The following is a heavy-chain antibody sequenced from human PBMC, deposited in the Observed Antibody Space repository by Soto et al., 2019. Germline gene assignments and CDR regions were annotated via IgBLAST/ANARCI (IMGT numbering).Heavy chain of an antibody. V-gene: IGHV4-39*02. CDR2: IYYSGST. CDR3: ARDGALGENYYYYGMDV. D-gene: IGHD3-16*01. CDR1: GGSISSSSYY. J-gene: IGHJ6*02. Sequence: PSETLSLTCTVSGGSISSSSYYWGWIRQPPGKGLEWIGSIYYSGSTYYNPSLKSRVTISVDTSKNQFSLKLSSVTAADTAVYYCARDGALGENYYYYGMDVWGQGTTVTVSS.